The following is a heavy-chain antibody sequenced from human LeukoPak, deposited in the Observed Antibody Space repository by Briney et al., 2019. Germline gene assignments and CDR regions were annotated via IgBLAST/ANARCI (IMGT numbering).Heavy chain of an antibody. Sequence: SETLSLTCTVSGGSISGYYWSWIRQPPGKGLEWIGNIYYRGNTIYNPSLKSRVTMSVDTSGDQFSLKLSSVTAADTAVYYCARHDEIAVFRNGLDVWGQGTTVTVS. CDR1: GGSISGYY. J-gene: IGHJ6*02. CDR3: ARHDEIAVFRNGLDV. V-gene: IGHV4-59*08. CDR2: IYYRGNT. D-gene: IGHD6-19*01.